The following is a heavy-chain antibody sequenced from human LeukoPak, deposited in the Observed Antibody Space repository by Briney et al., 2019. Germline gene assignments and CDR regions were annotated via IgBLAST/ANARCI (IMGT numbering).Heavy chain of an antibody. CDR1: GFTFSSYG. CDR3: AKAKAVTTYGMDV. J-gene: IGHJ6*02. V-gene: IGHV3-30*18. Sequence: PGGSLRLSCAASGFTFSSYGMHWVRQAPGNGLEWVAVISYDGSNKYYADSVKGRFTISRDNSKNTLYLQMNSLRAEDTAVYYCAKAKAVTTYGMDVWGQGTTVTVSS. CDR2: ISYDGSNK. D-gene: IGHD4-17*01.